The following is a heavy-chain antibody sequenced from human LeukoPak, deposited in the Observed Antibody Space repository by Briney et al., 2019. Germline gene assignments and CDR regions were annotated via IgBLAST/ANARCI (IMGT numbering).Heavy chain of an antibody. CDR2: VSESGGTS. CDR1: GFTFNTHA. CDR3: AKVGRYYDTSGYYRVFDY. V-gene: IGHV3-23*01. Sequence: QAGESLRLSCAASGFTFNTHAMTWVRQAPGKGLEWVASVSESGGTSYYADSVMGRFTIFRDNSKNTLYLQMNRLRAEDTAVYYCAKVGRYYDTSGYYRVFDYWGQGPVVTVTS. D-gene: IGHD3-22*01. J-gene: IGHJ4*02.